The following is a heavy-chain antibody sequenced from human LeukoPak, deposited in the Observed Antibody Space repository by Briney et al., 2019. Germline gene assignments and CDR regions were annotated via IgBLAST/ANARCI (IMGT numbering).Heavy chain of an antibody. V-gene: IGHV3-30*18. CDR2: ISYDGSNK. J-gene: IGHJ4*02. CDR1: GFTFSSYG. D-gene: IGHD3-22*01. Sequence: GGSLRLSCAASGFTFSSYGMHWVRQAPGKGLEWVAVISYDGSNKYYADSVKGRFTISRDNSKNTLYLQMNSLRAEDTAVYYCAKAYYYDSSGRLGGVDYWGQGTLVTVSS. CDR3: AKAYYYDSSGRLGGVDY.